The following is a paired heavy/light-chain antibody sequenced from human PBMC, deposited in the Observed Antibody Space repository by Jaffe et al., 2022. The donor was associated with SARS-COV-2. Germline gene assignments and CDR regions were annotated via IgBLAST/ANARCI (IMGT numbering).Heavy chain of an antibody. D-gene: IGHD6-13*01. CDR1: GFSFSSYA. V-gene: IGHV3-23*01. J-gene: IGHJ5*01. Sequence: EVQLLESGGDLVQAGGSLTLSCAASGFSFSSYAMSWVRQAPGKGLEWVSAVGSDGLSFHYADSVKGRFIISKDNSNNILYLQMNSLRAEDTALYYCARPNSPISGTRWFDSWGQGTLVAVSS. CDR2: VGSDGLSF. CDR3: ARPNSPISGTRWFDS.
Light chain of an antibody. CDR3: QQGDSFPLT. Sequence: DIKMTQSPSSVSASVGDRVTITCRASQGFSSKLAWYQQKPGKAPKLLIYAASSLQSGVPSRFSGSGAGIDFTLTITSLQPEDFATYYCQQGDSFPLTFGGGTKVEIK. J-gene: IGKJ4*01. CDR1: QGFSSK. V-gene: IGKV1D-12*01. CDR2: AAS.